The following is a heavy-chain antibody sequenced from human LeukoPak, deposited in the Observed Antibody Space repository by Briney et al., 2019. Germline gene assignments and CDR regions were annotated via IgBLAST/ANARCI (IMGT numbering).Heavy chain of an antibody. CDR2: INPNSGGT. CDR1: GGTFSSYA. J-gene: IGHJ4*02. D-gene: IGHD1-26*01. CDR3: AREVGGSYSYYFDY. V-gene: IGHV1-2*06. Sequence: ASVKVSCKASGGTFSSYAISWVRQAPGQGLEWMGRINPNSGGTNYAQKFQGRVTMTRDTSISTAYMELSSLTSDDTAVYYCAREVGGSYSYYFDYWGQGTLVTVSS.